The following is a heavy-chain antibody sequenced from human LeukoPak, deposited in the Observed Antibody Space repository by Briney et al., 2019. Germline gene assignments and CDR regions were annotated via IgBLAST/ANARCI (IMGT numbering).Heavy chain of an antibody. CDR3: ARGVGPPYGPEWFDP. J-gene: IGHJ5*02. V-gene: IGHV1-8*01. CDR2: MNAKSGRT. Sequence: GSVKVSCKASGYSFTSDDMNWVRQAPGQGLEWMGWMNAKSGRTGYAREFQGRISLTRNTSTSTAYMELSSLKSDDTAVYYCARGVGPPYGPEWFDPWGQGTLVIVSS. CDR1: GYSFTSDD. D-gene: IGHD3-10*01.